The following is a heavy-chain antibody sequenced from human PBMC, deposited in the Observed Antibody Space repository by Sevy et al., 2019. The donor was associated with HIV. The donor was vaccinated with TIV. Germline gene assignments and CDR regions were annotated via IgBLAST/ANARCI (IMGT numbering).Heavy chain of an antibody. V-gene: IGHV4-59*08. CDR1: GGSITSLY. J-gene: IGHJ4*02. CDR2: IYYNGHI. D-gene: IGHD1-26*01. Sequence: SETLSLTCTVSGGSITSLYWNWIRQPPGNGLEWIANIYYNGHISYNPSLKSRVTLSLDTSKNQFSLRLSSVTAADTAMYYCAGENAWGRGYSSGQGTLVTVSS. CDR3: AGENAWGRGYS.